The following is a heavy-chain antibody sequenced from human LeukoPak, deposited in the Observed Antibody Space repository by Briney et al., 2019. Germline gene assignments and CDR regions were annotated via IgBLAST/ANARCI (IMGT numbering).Heavy chain of an antibody. CDR2: ICHSGST. J-gene: IGHJ6*03. D-gene: IGHD4-11*01. CDR3: ARGNSKLNYYYYYMDV. CDR1: GGSISSYY. Sequence: SETLSLTCTVSGGSISSYYWSWIRQPPGKGLEWIGYICHSGSTNYNPSLKSRVTISVDTSKNQFSLKLSSVTAADTAVYYCARGNSKLNYYYYYMDVWGKGTTVTVSS. V-gene: IGHV4-59*01.